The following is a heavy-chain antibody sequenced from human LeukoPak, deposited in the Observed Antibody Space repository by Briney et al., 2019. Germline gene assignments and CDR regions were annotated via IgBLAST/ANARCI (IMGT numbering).Heavy chain of an antibody. V-gene: IGHV1-2*02. D-gene: IGHD3-10*01. CDR1: GYTFTVYN. Sequence: ASVKVSCXTSGYTFTVYNIHWVRQAPGQGLEWMGWISPNSGGTNYAQRFQGMVTITRDTSISTAYMDLSSLKSDDTATYYCSVWFGELSHWGQGTLVTVSS. CDR2: ISPNSGGT. CDR3: SVWFGELSH. J-gene: IGHJ4*02.